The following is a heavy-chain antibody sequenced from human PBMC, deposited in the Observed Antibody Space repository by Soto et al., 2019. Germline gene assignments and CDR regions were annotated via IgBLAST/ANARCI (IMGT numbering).Heavy chain of an antibody. CDR1: GFTFSSYA. D-gene: IGHD3-16*01. Sequence: EVQLLESGGGLVQPGGSLRLSCAASGFTFSSYAMSWVRQAPGKGLEWVSAISGSGGSTYYADSVKGRFTISRDNSKNTLYQQMNSLRAEDTAVYYWAKAGEAPPSWYYGMHLWGQGTTVTVS. CDR3: AKAGEAPPSWYYGMHL. V-gene: IGHV3-23*01. CDR2: ISGSGGST. J-gene: IGHJ6*02.